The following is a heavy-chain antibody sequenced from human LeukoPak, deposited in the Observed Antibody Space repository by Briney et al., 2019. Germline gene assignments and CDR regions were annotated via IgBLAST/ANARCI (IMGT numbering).Heavy chain of an antibody. CDR3: ARGTVYYYDSSGSDAFDI. Sequence: ASVKVSCKASGYTFTKYGIIWVRQAPGQGLEWMGWISANNGNTNYAQNLQGRVTMTTDTSTSTAYMELRSLRSDDTAVYYCARGTVYYYDSSGSDAFDIWGQGTMVTVSS. V-gene: IGHV1-18*01. CDR1: GYTFTKYG. D-gene: IGHD3-22*01. J-gene: IGHJ3*02. CDR2: ISANNGNT.